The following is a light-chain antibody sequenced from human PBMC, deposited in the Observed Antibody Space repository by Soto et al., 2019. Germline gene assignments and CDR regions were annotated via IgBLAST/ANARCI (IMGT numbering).Light chain of an antibody. Sequence: EIVLTQSPDTLSLSPGERATLSCRASQSVTYDQLAWYRQTPGQAPRLLIYGASSRAAGIPDRFSGSGSGTDFTLTISRLEPEDFVVYHCQQYGDLNPTCGQETKVDIK. CDR3: QQYGDLNPT. V-gene: IGKV3-20*01. CDR1: QSVTYDQ. CDR2: GAS. J-gene: IGKJ1*01.